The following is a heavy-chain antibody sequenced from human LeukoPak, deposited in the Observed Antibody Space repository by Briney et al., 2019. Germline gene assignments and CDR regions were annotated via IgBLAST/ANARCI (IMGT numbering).Heavy chain of an antibody. V-gene: IGHV4-30-4*01. CDR3: ARVAVAGTPFDF. CDR1: GGSISSRDFY. J-gene: IGHJ4*02. Sequence: SETLSLTCTVSGGSISSRDFYWGWIRQPPGKGLEWIAYIHYTGSAYYNPSLKSRVSISVDTSKNKLSLKLTSVTAADTAVYYCARVAVAGTPFDFWGQGTLVTVSS. CDR2: IHYTGSA. D-gene: IGHD6-19*01.